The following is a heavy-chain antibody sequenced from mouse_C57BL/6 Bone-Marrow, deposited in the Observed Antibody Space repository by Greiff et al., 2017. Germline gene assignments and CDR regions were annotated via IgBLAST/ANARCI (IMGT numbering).Heavy chain of an antibody. CDR1: GFTFSDAW. CDR3: TPYDGYYVHYAMDY. D-gene: IGHD2-3*01. V-gene: IGHV6-6*01. J-gene: IGHJ4*01. Sequence: EVKLVESGGGLVQPGGSMKLSCAASGFTFSDAWMDWVRQSPEKGLEWVAEIRNKANNHATYYAESVKGRFTISRDDSKSSVYLQMNSLRAEDTGIYDCTPYDGYYVHYAMDYWGQGTSVTVSS. CDR2: IRNKANNHAT.